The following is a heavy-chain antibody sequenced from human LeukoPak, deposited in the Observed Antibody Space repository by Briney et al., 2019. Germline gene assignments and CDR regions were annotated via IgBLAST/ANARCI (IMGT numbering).Heavy chain of an antibody. V-gene: IGHV3-23*01. CDR2: ISSSGGST. J-gene: IGHJ4*02. CDR1: GFTFSSYA. CDR3: ATHNSGLYSGFFFIY. Sequence: QPGGSLRLSCAASGFTFSSYAMSWVRQAPGKGLEWVSGISSSGGSTYYADSVKGRFTISRDNSKNTLYLQLNSLRAEDTAVYYCATHNSGLYSGFFFIYWGQGTLVTVSS. D-gene: IGHD6-19*01.